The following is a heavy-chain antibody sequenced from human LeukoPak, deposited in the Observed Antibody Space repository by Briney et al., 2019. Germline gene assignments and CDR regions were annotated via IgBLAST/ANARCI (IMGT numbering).Heavy chain of an antibody. CDR3: ARVNSRLFADYYGDYGDYFDY. CDR1: GYTFTSYA. J-gene: IGHJ4*02. CDR2: ISAYNGNT. V-gene: IGHV1-18*01. D-gene: IGHD4-17*01. Sequence: ASVKVSSKGSGYTFTSYAISWVRQAPGQGLEWMGCISAYNGNTNYAQKLQGRVTMTTDTSTRTAYMELRRLRSDDTAVYYCARVNSRLFADYYGDYGDYFDYWGQGTLVTVSS.